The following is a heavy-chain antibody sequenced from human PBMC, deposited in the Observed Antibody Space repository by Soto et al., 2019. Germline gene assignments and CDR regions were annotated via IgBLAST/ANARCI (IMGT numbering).Heavy chain of an antibody. CDR1: GGSISSGGYS. CDR2: IYHSGST. Sequence: PSETLSLTCAVSGGSISSGGYSWIWIRQPPGKGLEWIGYIYHSGSTYYNPSLKSRVTISVDRSKNQFSLKLSSVTAADTAVYYCARGYSYGYLDYWGQGTLVTSPQ. CDR3: ARGYSYGYLDY. J-gene: IGHJ4*02. D-gene: IGHD5-18*01. V-gene: IGHV4-30-2*01.